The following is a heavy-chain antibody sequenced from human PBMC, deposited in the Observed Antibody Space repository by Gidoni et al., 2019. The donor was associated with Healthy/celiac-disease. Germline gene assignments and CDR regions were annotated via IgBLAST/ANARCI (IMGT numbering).Heavy chain of an antibody. Sequence: QVQLVASGGGLVKPGGSLRLSCAAPGFPFSDYYMSWLRQAPGKGLEWVSYTSSSSSYTNYADSVKGRFTIARDNASNSLYLQRNSLRAEDTAVYYCARSEQLVDYWGQGTRVTVSS. D-gene: IGHD6-6*01. CDR3: ARSEQLVDY. CDR2: TSSSSSYT. J-gene: IGHJ4*02. CDR1: GFPFSDYY. V-gene: IGHV3-11*05.